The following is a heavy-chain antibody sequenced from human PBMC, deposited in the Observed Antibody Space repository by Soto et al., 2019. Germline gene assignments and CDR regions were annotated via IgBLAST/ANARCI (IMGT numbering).Heavy chain of an antibody. CDR3: AKDAGYSSSHLWH. V-gene: IGHV3-9*01. CDR2: ISWNSGSI. D-gene: IGHD6-6*01. Sequence: EVQLVESGGGLVQPGRSLRLSCVASGFTFDDYAMHWVRQAPGKGLEWVSGISWNSGSIGYADSVKGRFTISRDNAKNPLYLQMNSLRADDTALYYCAKDAGYSSSHLWHWGQGTLVTVSS. CDR1: GFTFDDYA. J-gene: IGHJ4*02.